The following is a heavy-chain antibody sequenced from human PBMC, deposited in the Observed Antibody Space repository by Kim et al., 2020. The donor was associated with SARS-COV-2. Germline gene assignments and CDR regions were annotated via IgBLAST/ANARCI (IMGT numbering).Heavy chain of an antibody. D-gene: IGHD3-10*01. Sequence: DSMKSRFTISKHNAMSTLYLQMNSLRAEDTAVYYCAKDIDSRSGSRGDYWGQGSLVTVSS. J-gene: IGHJ4*02. CDR3: AKDIDSRSGSRGDY. V-gene: IGHV3-23*01.